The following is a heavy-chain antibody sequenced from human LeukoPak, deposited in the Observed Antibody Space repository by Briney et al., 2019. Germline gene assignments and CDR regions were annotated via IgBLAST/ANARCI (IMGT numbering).Heavy chain of an antibody. D-gene: IGHD1-26*01. Sequence: ASVKVSCKASGYVFTDFYIHWVRQAPGQALEWMGWINPYTGGTNYAQKFQGRVTMTRSTPISTAYMELSSLTSEDTAVYYCARGRVGFDFWGQGTLVTVSS. J-gene: IGHJ4*02. CDR2: INPYTGGT. CDR3: ARGRVGFDF. CDR1: GYVFTDFY. V-gene: IGHV1/OR15-1*04.